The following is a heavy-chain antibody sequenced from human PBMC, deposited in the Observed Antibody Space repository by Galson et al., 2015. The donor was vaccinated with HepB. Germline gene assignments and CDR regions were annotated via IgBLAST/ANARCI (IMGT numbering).Heavy chain of an antibody. CDR2: IYYSGST. CDR1: GGAVSRYY. V-gene: IGHV4-59*02. J-gene: IGHJ3*02. D-gene: IGHD1-26*01. Sequence: ETLSLTCTVAGGAVSRYYWSWIRQPPVKGLGGIGDIYYSGSTNYNPSLKSRVTISVDTSKNQFSLKLSSVTAEDTAVYYCARDYTVGATRDDAFDIWGQGTMVTVSS. CDR3: ARDYTVGATRDDAFDI.